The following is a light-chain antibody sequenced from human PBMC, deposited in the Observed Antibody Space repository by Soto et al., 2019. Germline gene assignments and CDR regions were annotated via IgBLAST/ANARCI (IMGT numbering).Light chain of an antibody. J-gene: IGLJ2*01. V-gene: IGLV2-8*01. CDR2: EVT. Sequence: QSALTQPPSASGSPGQSVTISCTGTSSDVGGYGFVSWYQQQPGKAPKLMIYEVTKRPSGVPDRFSGSRSGNTASLTVSGLQAEDEADYYCSSYGGSNNLVFGGGTKLTVL. CDR3: SSYGGSNNLV. CDR1: SSDVGGYGF.